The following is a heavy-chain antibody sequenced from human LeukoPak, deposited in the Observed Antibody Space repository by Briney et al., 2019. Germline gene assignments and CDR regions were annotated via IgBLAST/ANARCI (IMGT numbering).Heavy chain of an antibody. CDR3: AKAATVTSLEWYFDL. V-gene: IGHV3-30*18. CDR1: GFIFSTYG. J-gene: IGHJ2*01. CDR2: ISYDGINK. Sequence: PGRSLRLSCAASGFIFSTYGTHWVRQAPGKGLEWVAVISYDGINKYYADSVKGRFTISSDNSKNTLYLQMNSLRAEDTAVYYCAKAATVTSLEWYFDLWGRGTLVTVSS. D-gene: IGHD4-17*01.